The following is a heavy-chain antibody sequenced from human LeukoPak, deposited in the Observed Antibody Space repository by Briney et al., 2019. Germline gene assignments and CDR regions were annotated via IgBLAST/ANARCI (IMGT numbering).Heavy chain of an antibody. Sequence: GGSLRLSCAASGFTFKNYAMHWVRQAPGKGLEWLAPISFDGINKYTPDSVKGRFTVSRDNSKNMLFLQMDSLRFEDTALYYCARESCRAECCSVVAYWGQGTLLTVSS. V-gene: IGHV3-30*04. CDR2: ISFDGINK. D-gene: IGHD3-10*02. CDR3: ARESCRAECCSVVAY. J-gene: IGHJ4*02. CDR1: GFTFKNYA.